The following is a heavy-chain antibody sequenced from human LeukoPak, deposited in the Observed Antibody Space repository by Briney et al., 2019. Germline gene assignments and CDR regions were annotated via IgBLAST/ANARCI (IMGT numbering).Heavy chain of an antibody. D-gene: IGHD1-26*01. Sequence: PSETLSLTCTVSGYSISSGYYWDWIRQPPGKGLEWIGSIYHSGSPYYNSSLKSRVTISVDTSKNQFSLKLSSVTAADTAVYYCARVGGGTDYYYYYMDVWGKGTTVTISS. J-gene: IGHJ6*03. CDR2: IYHSGSP. CDR3: ARVGGGTDYYYYYMDV. CDR1: GYSISSGYY. V-gene: IGHV4-38-2*02.